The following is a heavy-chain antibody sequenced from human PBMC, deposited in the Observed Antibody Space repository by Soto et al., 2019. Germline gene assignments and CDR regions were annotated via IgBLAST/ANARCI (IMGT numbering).Heavy chain of an antibody. V-gene: IGHV3-33*01. CDR3: ARDRVSEGNYFDY. Sequence: QVQLVESGGGVVQPGRSLRLSCAASGFSFSSYGMHWVRQAPGKGLEWVAIIWYDGSNKYYVDSVKGRFTISRDNXKNTLYLQMNSLRVEDTAVYYCARDRVSEGNYFDYWGQGTLVTVSS. CDR1: GFSFSSYG. J-gene: IGHJ4*02. D-gene: IGHD3-10*01. CDR2: IWYDGSNK.